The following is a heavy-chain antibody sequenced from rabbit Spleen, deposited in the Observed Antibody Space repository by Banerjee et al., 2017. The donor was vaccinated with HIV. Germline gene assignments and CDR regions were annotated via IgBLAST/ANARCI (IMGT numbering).Heavy chain of an antibody. CDR3: ARDNFNGYVFDL. CDR1: GVSFSGNSY. J-gene: IGHJ4*01. D-gene: IGHD3-1*01. CDR2: IDTITAKT. V-gene: IGHV1S40*01. Sequence: QSLEESGGDLVKPGASLTLTCIASGVSFSGNSYMCWVRQAPGKGLEWIVCIDTITAKTVYATWAKGRFTISKPSSTTVTLQMTSLTAADTATYFCARDNFNGYVFDLWGPGTLVTVS.